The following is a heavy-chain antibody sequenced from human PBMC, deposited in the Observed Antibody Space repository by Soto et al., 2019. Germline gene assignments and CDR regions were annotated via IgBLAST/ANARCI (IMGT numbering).Heavy chain of an antibody. CDR2: ISSSNSYT. CDR3: ARHGGMVRGVIITTHIDY. Sequence: EVQLVESGGGLVKPGGSLRLSCAASGFTFSDYRMNWVRQAPGKGLEWVSSISSSNSYTYYADSVKGRFTISRDNAKKSLYLQMNSLSAENTAVYYCARHGGMVRGVIITTHIDYWGQGTLVTVSS. D-gene: IGHD3-10*01. J-gene: IGHJ4*02. CDR1: GFTFSDYR. V-gene: IGHV3-21*01.